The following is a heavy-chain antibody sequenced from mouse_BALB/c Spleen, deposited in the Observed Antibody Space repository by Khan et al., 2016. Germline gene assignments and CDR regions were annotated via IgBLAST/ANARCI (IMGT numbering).Heavy chain of an antibody. CDR1: GFSLTGYG. V-gene: IGHV2-6-7*01. CDR2: IWGDGST. J-gene: IGHJ4*01. CDR3: CRGWGDY. D-gene: IGHD2-3*01. Sequence: QVQLKESGPGLVAPSQSLSITCTVSGFSLTGYGVNWVRQSPGKGLEWLGMIWGDGSTDYNSALKSRLSISKDNSKSQVFLKMNSLQTDDTARYXCCRGWGDYWGQGTSVTVSS.